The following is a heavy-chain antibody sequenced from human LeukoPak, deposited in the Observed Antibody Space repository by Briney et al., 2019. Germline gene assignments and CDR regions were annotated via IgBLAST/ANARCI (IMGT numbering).Heavy chain of an antibody. D-gene: IGHD3-10*01. CDR3: AKSNGYGLVDI. CDR2: IYYSGST. Sequence: SSETLSLTCTVSGGSISSYYWSWIREPPGKGLEWIGYIYYSGSTNYNPSLKSRVTISLDTSRNQFSLKLNSVTAADTAVYYCAKSNGYGLVDIWGQGTMVTVSS. CDR1: GGSISSYY. J-gene: IGHJ3*02. V-gene: IGHV4-59*08.